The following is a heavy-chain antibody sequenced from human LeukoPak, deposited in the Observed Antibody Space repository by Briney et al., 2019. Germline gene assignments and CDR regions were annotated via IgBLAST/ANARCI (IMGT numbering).Heavy chain of an antibody. J-gene: IGHJ3*02. CDR1: GGSISSGGYF. CDR2: IYHGGST. V-gene: IGHV4-30-2*01. Sequence: SETLSLTCAVSGGSISSGGYFWSWIRQPPGKGLEWIGNIYHGGSTYYNPSLKSRVTISVDRSKNQFSLKLTSVTAADTAVYYCARAFPFDDYGDPDAFDIWGQGTMVTVSS. D-gene: IGHD4-17*01. CDR3: ARAFPFDDYGDPDAFDI.